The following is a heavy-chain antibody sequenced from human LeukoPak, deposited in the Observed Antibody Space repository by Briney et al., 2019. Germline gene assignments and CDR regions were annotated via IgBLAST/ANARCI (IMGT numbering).Heavy chain of an antibody. D-gene: IGHD3/OR15-3a*01. CDR3: SRQHFLTSSLVL. CDR2: VYISEST. CDR1: GGSISKYH. Sequence: PSETLSLTCTVSGGSISKYHGHCIRHPAGKGLECIGRVYISESTKYNPPLTSRVTISLDKSKKQFSLNQNSLAGADPALLSFSRQHFLTSSLVLWGERPLVTVSS. J-gene: IGHJ4*02. V-gene: IGHV4-4*07.